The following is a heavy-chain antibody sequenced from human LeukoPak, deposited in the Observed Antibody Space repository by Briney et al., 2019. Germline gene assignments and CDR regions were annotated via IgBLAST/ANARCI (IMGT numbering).Heavy chain of an antibody. CDR1: GFTFSSFW. Sequence: GGSLRLSCAASGFTFSSFWMTWVRQAPGKGLEWVANIRQDGSAKYYVDSVKGRFTISRDNAKNSLCLQLNSLRAEDTAVYYCARDSSASGYFDYWGQGTLVTVSS. D-gene: IGHD2-15*01. CDR2: IRQDGSAK. CDR3: ARDSSASGYFDY. V-gene: IGHV3-7*01. J-gene: IGHJ4*02.